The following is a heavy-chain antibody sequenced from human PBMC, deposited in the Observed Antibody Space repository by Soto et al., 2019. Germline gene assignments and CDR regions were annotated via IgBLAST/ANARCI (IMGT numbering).Heavy chain of an antibody. D-gene: IGHD6-13*01. CDR1: GGPISSSNW. Sequence: SETLSLTCAVSGGPISSSNWWSWVRQPPGKGLEWIGEIYHSGSIYYNPSLKSRVTISVDRSENQFSLKLSSVTAADTAVYYCRRSSRYSTDVWGQGTTVTVSS. CDR2: IYHSGSI. J-gene: IGHJ6*02. CDR3: RRSSRYSTDV. V-gene: IGHV4-4*02.